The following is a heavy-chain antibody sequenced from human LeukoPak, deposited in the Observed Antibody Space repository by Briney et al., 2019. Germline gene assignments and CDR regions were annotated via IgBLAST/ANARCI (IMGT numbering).Heavy chain of an antibody. D-gene: IGHD1-26*01. J-gene: IGHJ4*02. CDR1: GYTFTGYY. CDR3: ARESRRYSGSPVGY. Sequence: ASVKVSCKASGYTFTGYYMHWVRQAPGQGLEWMGWINPNSGGTNYAQKFQGRVTMTRDTSISTAHMELSRLRSDDTAVYYCARESRRYSGSPVGYWGQGTLVTVSS. CDR2: INPNSGGT. V-gene: IGHV1-2*02.